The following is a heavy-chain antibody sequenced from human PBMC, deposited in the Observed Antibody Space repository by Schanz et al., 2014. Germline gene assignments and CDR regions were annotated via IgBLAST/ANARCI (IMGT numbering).Heavy chain of an antibody. Sequence: QVQLVQSGAEMKKPGASVKVSCKASGGTFSSFAIFWVRQAPGQGLEWMGWISPYNGNTTYAQKFQGRLTITADKSTSTAYMELSSLRSEDTAMYYCARDYYDSSGYYYCDYWGQGTLVTVSS. V-gene: IGHV1-69*06. CDR1: GGTFSSFA. J-gene: IGHJ4*02. CDR3: ARDYYDSSGYYYCDY. CDR2: ISPYNGNT. D-gene: IGHD3-22*01.